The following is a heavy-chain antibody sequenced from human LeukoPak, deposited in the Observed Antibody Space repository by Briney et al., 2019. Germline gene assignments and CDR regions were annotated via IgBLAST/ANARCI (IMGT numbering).Heavy chain of an antibody. CDR3: ARGPLFFGGDCEYCFDY. V-gene: IGHV5-51*01. CDR2: IYPGDSDT. Sequence: GESLKISCKGSGYSFTNYWIGWVRPMPGKGLEWMGIIYPGDSDTRYSPSFQGQVAISADKSISTAYLQWSSLKASDTAMYYCARGPLFFGGDCEYCFDYWGQGTLVTVSS. J-gene: IGHJ4*02. D-gene: IGHD2-21*02. CDR1: GYSFTNYW.